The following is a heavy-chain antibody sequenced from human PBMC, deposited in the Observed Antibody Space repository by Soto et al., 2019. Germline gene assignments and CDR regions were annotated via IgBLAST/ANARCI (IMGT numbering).Heavy chain of an antibody. D-gene: IGHD5-18*01. V-gene: IGHV3-48*01. Sequence: PGGSLRLSCAASGFTFSSYAMHWVRQAPGEGQGLRSGKGLEWVSYISSSSSTIYYADSVKGRFTISRDNAKNSLYLQMNSLRAEDTAVYYCARDSGYSYGPFDYWGQGTLVTVS. CDR2: ISSSSSTI. J-gene: IGHJ4*02. CDR3: ARDSGYSYGPFDY. CDR1: GFTFSSYA.